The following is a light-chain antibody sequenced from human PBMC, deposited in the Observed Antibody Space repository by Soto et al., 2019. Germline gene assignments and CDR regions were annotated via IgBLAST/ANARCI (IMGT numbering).Light chain of an antibody. J-gene: IGKJ5*01. V-gene: IGKV3-20*01. Sequence: IVLTQSPGTLSLSPGERATLSCRASQSVSSSSLAWYQQKPGQAPRLLIFGASSRATGIPDRFSGSGSGTDFTLTINRVEPEDFAVFYCQQYGSSPITFGQGTRLEMK. CDR2: GAS. CDR3: QQYGSSPIT. CDR1: QSVSSSS.